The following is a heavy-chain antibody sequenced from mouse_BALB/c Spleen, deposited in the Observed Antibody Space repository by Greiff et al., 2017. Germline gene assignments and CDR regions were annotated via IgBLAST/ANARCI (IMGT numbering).Heavy chain of an antibody. CDR2: IYPGDGDT. CDR3: ARRRDGDNDY. J-gene: IGHJ2*01. V-gene: IGHV1-80*01. CDR1: GYAFSSYW. D-gene: IGHD2-13*01. Sequence: VKLQESGAELVRPGSSVKISCKASGYAFSSYWMNWVKQRPGQGLEWIGQIYPGDGDTNYNGKFKGKATLTADKSSSTAYMQLSSLTSEDSAVYFCARRRDGDNDYWGQGTTLTVSS.